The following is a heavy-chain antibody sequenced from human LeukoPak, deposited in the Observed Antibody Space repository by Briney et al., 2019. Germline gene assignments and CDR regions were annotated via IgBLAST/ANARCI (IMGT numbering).Heavy chain of an antibody. CDR2: INANSGDT. CDR3: ARDYCSSTSCLFDY. CDR1: GYTFTGYH. V-gene: IGHV1-2*06. Sequence: ASVKVSCKASGYTFTGYHMHWVRQAPGQRLEWMGRINANSGDTNYAQKFQGRVTMTRDTSISTAYVELSRLRSDDTAVYYCARDYCSSTSCLFDYWGQGTLVTVSS. D-gene: IGHD2-2*01. J-gene: IGHJ4*02.